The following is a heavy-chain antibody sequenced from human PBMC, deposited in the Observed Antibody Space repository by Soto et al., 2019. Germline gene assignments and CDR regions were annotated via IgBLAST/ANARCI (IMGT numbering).Heavy chain of an antibody. J-gene: IGHJ4*02. CDR3: AKQRAGYGSGSDTFYFDF. V-gene: IGHV3-23*01. CDR1: GFTFSTYA. Sequence: PGGSLRLSCSTSGFTFSTYAMNWVRQAPGKGLEWVSALSGSGGTTYYADSVRGRFTISRDNSKNTLFLQMSSLRAEDTALYYLAKQRAGYGSGSDTFYFDFWGQGTLVTVSS. D-gene: IGHD3-10*01. CDR2: LSGSGGTT.